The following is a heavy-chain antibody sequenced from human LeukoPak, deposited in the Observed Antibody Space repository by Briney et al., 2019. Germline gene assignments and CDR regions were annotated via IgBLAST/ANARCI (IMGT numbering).Heavy chain of an antibody. V-gene: IGHV1-2*04. CDR3: ARVARYYDFWSGYYGH. CDR1: GYTFTGYY. CDR2: INPNSGGT. D-gene: IGHD3-3*01. J-gene: IGHJ4*02. Sequence: ASVKVSCKASGYTFTGYYMHWVRQAPGQGLEWMGWINPNSGGTNYAQKFQGWVTMTRDTSISTAYMELSRLRSDDTAVYYCARVARYYDFWSGYYGHWGQGTLVTVSS.